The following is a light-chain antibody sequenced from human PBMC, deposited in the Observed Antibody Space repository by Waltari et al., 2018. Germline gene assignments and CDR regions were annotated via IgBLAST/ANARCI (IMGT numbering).Light chain of an antibody. J-gene: IGKJ4*01. Sequence: DIVMTQSPDTLPVSLGERAPINCTSSQSIFYTSNNKKYLAWYQQKPGQPPKLLIYWASTRESGVPDRFSGSGSGTDFTLTISSLQAEDVAVYYCQQYYSSPFTFGGGTKVEIK. CDR3: QQYYSSPFT. CDR1: QSIFYTSNNKKY. V-gene: IGKV4-1*01. CDR2: WAS.